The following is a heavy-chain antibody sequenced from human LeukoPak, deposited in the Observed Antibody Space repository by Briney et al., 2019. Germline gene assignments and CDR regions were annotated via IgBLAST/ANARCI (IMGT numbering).Heavy chain of an antibody. CDR1: GGSFSGYY. J-gene: IGHJ2*01. V-gene: IGHV4-34*01. Sequence: SETLSLTCAVYGGSFSGYYWSWIRQPPGKELEWIGEINHSGSTNYNPSLKSRVTISVDTSKNQFSLKLSSVTAADTAVYYCASLVAVSRHWYFDLWGRGTLVTVSS. CDR3: ASLVAVSRHWYFDL. D-gene: IGHD5-12*01. CDR2: INHSGST.